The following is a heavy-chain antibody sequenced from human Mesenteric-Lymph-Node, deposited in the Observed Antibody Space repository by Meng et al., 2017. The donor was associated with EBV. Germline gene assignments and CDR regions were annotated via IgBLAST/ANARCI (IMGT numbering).Heavy chain of an antibody. V-gene: IGHV4-30-2*01. CDR1: GGSISIGDYS. J-gene: IGHJ4*02. CDR3: ARGGSYGTRSFDY. Sequence: HLQLQESGAGLVKPSHPLSLPCAVSGGSISIGDYSWSWIRQPPGKGLEWIGYLYHSGSTYYNPSLKSRVTISVDRSKNQFSLKLSSVTAADTAVYYCARGGSYGTRSFDYWGQGTLVTVSS. CDR2: LYHSGST. D-gene: IGHD5-18*01.